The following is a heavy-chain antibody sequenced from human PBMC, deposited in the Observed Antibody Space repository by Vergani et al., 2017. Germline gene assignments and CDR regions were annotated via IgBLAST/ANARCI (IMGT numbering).Heavy chain of an antibody. CDR1: GFTFSSYG. V-gene: IGHV3-33*01. D-gene: IGHD6-6*01. J-gene: IGHJ3*02. CDR2: IWYDGSNK. CDR3: ARVPGIAARPRHDAFDI. Sequence: QVQLVESGGGVVQPGRSLRLSCAASGFTFSSYGMHWVRQAPGKGLEWVAVIWYDGSNKYYADSVKGRFTISRDNSKNTLYLQMNSLRAEDTAVYYCARVPGIAARPRHDAFDIWGQGTMVTVSS.